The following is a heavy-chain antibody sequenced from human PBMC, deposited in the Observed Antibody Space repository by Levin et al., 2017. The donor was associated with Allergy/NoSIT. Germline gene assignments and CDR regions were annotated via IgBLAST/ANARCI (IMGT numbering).Heavy chain of an antibody. J-gene: IGHJ4*02. V-gene: IGHV1-69*02. CDR3: ARASNLDCSGGSCYAPFDY. CDR1: GGTFSSYT. CDR2: IIPILGIA. D-gene: IGHD2-15*01. Sequence: ASVKVSCKASGGTFSSYTISWVRQAPGQGLEWMGRIIPILGIANYAQKFQGRVTITADKSTSTAYMELSSLRSEDTAVYYCARASNLDCSGGSCYAPFDYWGQGTLVTVSS.